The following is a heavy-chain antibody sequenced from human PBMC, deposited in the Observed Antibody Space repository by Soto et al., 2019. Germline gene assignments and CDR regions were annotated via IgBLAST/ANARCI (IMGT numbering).Heavy chain of an antibody. Sequence: PSETLSLTCTVSGGSISSSSYYWGWIRQPPGKGLEWIGSIYYSGSTYYNPSLKSRVTISVDTSKNQFSLIVNSGTAADTALYYCARGVPHWGQGTLVTVSS. J-gene: IGHJ4*01. V-gene: IGHV4-39*07. CDR3: ARGVPH. CDR1: GGSISSSSYY. CDR2: IYYSGST.